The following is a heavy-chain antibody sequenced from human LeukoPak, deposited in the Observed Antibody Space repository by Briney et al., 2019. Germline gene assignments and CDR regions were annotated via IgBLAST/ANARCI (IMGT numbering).Heavy chain of an antibody. Sequence: QSGRSLRLSCAASGFTFSSYGMHWVRQAPGKGLEWVAVISYDGSNKYYADSVKGRFTISRDNSKNTLYLQMNSLRAEDTAVYYCAKWPLDGYSSGWYYFDYGGQGTLVTVSS. CDR3: AKWPLDGYSSGWYYFDY. V-gene: IGHV3-30*18. J-gene: IGHJ4*02. CDR1: GFTFSSYG. D-gene: IGHD6-19*01. CDR2: ISYDGSNK.